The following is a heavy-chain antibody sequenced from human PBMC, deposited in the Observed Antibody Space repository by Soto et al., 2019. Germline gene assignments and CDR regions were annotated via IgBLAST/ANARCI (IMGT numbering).Heavy chain of an antibody. V-gene: IGHV3-48*01. J-gene: IGHJ4*02. D-gene: IGHD2-2*01. CDR2: ISSSSSTI. CDR3: ARRDCSSTSCLFDY. Sequence: GGSLRLSCAASGFTFSSYSMNWVRQAPGKGLEWVSYISSSSSTIYYADSVKGRFTISRDNAKNSLYLQMNSLRAEDTAVYSCARRDCSSTSCLFDYWGQGTLVTVSS. CDR1: GFTFSSYS.